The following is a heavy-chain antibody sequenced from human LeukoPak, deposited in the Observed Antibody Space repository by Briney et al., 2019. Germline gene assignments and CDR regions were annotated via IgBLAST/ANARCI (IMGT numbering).Heavy chain of an antibody. D-gene: IGHD1-1*01. Sequence: SETLSLTCTVSGGSISSTSYYWSWIRPPPGKGLEWIGEINHSGSTNYNPSLKSRVTISVDASKNQFSLKLSSVTAADTAVYYCARHLSGTTVAHYFDFWGQGTLVPVSS. CDR2: INHSGST. J-gene: IGHJ4*02. CDR1: GGSISSTSYY. V-gene: IGHV4-39*01. CDR3: ARHLSGTTVAHYFDF.